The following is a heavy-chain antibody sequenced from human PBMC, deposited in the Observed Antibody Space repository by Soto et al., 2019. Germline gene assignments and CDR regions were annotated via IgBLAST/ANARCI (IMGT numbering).Heavy chain of an antibody. D-gene: IGHD1-26*01. J-gene: IGHJ4*02. V-gene: IGHV1-2*02. CDR2: INPKTGGT. CDR1: GYVFTDYY. CDR3: ARDVVGSDYFDS. Sequence: GASVKVSCKAGGYVFTDYYMHWVRQAPGQGLEWMGWINPKTGGTNYVQKFQGRVTMTRDTSITTAYMELSRLRSDDTAVYYCARDVVGSDYFDSWGQGTLVTVSS.